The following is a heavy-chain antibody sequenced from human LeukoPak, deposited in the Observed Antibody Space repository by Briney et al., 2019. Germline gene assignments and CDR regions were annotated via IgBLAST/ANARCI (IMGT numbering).Heavy chain of an antibody. V-gene: IGHV4-59*13. CDR2: IFYSGTT. J-gene: IGHJ4*02. D-gene: IGHD7-27*01. CDR3: ARVKITGGGEIIMSILFNC. CDR1: GGSMSSYY. Sequence: SETLSLTCTVSGGSMSSYYWSWIRQPPGKGLEWIGNIFYSGTTNYNPSLKSRVTFSADTSKNQFSLKLSSVTVADTAVYYCARVKITGGGEIIMSILFNCGGQGTLATASS.